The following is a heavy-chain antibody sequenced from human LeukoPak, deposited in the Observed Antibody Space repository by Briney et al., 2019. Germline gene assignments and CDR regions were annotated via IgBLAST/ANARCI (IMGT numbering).Heavy chain of an antibody. J-gene: IGHJ4*02. D-gene: IGHD3-9*01. CDR3: ARGVTYDILTGYDY. Sequence: SETLSLTCTVSGGSISSGGYYWSWIRQHPGKGLEWIGYIYYSGSTYYNPSLKSRVTISVDTSKNQFSLKLSSVTAADTAVYYCARGVTYDILTGYDYWGQGTLVTVSS. CDR1: GGSISSGGYY. CDR2: IYYSGST. V-gene: IGHV4-31*03.